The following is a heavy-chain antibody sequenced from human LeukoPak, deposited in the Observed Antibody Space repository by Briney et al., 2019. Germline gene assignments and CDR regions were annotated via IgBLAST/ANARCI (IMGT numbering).Heavy chain of an antibody. V-gene: IGHV1-2*02. J-gene: IGHJ4*02. Sequence: RASVKVSCKASGYTFTSYGISWVRQAPGQGLEWMGWINPNSGGTNYAQKFQGRVTMTRDTSISTAYMELSRLRSDDTAVYYCARARRSGSYIFDYWGQGTLVTVSS. CDR2: INPNSGGT. CDR3: ARARRSGSYIFDY. D-gene: IGHD1-26*01. CDR1: GYTFTSYG.